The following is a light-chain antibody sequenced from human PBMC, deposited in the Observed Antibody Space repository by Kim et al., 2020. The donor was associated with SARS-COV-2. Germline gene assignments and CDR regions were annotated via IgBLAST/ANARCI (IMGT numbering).Light chain of an antibody. CDR2: DAS. Sequence: DIQMTQSPSSLSASVGDRVTITCQASQDISNYLNWYQQKPGKAPKLLIYDASNLEPGVPSRFSGSGSGTDFTFTISSLQPEDIATYYCQQYDNLPPGITFGQGTRLEIK. CDR3: QQYDNLPPGIT. CDR1: QDISNY. J-gene: IGKJ5*01. V-gene: IGKV1-33*01.